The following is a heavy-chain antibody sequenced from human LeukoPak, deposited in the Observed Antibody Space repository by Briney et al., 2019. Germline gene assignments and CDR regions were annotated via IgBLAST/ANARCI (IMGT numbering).Heavy chain of an antibody. CDR2: INPSGGST. CDR1: GYTFTSYC. CDR3: ARDLSYCSGGSCHHLGY. Sequence: ASVKVSCKASGYTFTSYCMHWVRQAPGQGLEWMGIINPSGGSTSYAQKFQGRVTMTRDTSTSTVYMELSSLRSEDTAVYYCARDLSYCSGGSCHHLGYWGQGTLVTVSS. D-gene: IGHD2-15*01. V-gene: IGHV1-46*01. J-gene: IGHJ4*02.